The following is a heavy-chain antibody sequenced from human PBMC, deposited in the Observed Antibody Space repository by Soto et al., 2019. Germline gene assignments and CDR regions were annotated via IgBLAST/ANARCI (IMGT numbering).Heavy chain of an antibody. V-gene: IGHV3-11*04. CDR1: GDSISSGDYY. Sequence: LSLTCTVSGDSISSGDYYWSWIRQPPGKGLEWVSSISSTGALMYYADSVKGRFTISRDDADNSLYLQMNSLRVEDTAVYYCARDRLARGIPVAGRIDYWGQGALVTVSS. CDR3: ARDRLARGIPVAGRIDY. J-gene: IGHJ4*02. D-gene: IGHD6-19*01. CDR2: ISSTGALM.